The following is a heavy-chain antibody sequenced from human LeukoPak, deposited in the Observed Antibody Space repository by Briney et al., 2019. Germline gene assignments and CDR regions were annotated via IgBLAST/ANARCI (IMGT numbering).Heavy chain of an antibody. CDR2: IIPILGIA. Sequence: SVKVSCKASGGTFSSYTISWVRQAPGQGLEWMERIIPILGIANYAQKFQGRVTITADKSTSTAYMELSSLRSEDTAVYYCARDSSGYPEYFQHWGQGTLVTVSS. J-gene: IGHJ1*01. D-gene: IGHD3-22*01. CDR3: ARDSSGYPEYFQH. CDR1: GGTFSSYT. V-gene: IGHV1-69*02.